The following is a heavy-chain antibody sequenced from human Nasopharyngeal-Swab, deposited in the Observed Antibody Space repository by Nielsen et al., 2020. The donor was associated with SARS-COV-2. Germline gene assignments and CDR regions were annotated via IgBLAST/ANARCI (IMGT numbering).Heavy chain of an antibody. D-gene: IGHD3-3*02. CDR2: IKQDGSEK. CDR1: GFIFSSYW. CDR3: AKEINSFDYYYYTMDV. Sequence: GGSLRLSCAASGFIFSSYWMSWVRQAPGKGLEWVANIKQDGSEKYYVDSVKGRFSISRDNAKNSLYLQMNSLRPEDTALYYCAKEINSFDYYYYTMDVWGQGTTVTVSS. V-gene: IGHV3-7*03. J-gene: IGHJ6*02.